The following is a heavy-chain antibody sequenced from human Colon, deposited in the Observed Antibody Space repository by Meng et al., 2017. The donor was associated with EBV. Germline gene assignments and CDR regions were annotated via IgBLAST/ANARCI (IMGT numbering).Heavy chain of an antibody. CDR1: GGSLDNSDYF. CDR3: ARHVYGDSYGF. D-gene: IGHD4-17*01. J-gene: IGHJ4*02. Sequence: QGPGPGLVMPSDALSLTGTVSGGSLDNSDYFWDWIRQPPGKGLEWIGSVRYSGTAYYNPSLTSRVTISVDTSKNQFSLNLSSLTAADTAVYYCARHVYGDSYGFWGQGTLVTVSS. CDR2: VRYSGTA. V-gene: IGHV4-39*01.